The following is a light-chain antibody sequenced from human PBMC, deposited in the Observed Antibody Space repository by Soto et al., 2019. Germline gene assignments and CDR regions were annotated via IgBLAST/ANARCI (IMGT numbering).Light chain of an antibody. CDR1: QSISSS. V-gene: IGKV3-15*01. CDR2: GAS. CDR3: QHYNSYSEA. J-gene: IGKJ1*01. Sequence: EIVMTQSPATLSVSPGERATLSCRASQSISSSLAWYHQKPGQAPRLLIYGASTRATGIAARFSGSGSGTEFTLTISSLQPDDFATYYCQHYNSYSEAFGQGTKVDIK.